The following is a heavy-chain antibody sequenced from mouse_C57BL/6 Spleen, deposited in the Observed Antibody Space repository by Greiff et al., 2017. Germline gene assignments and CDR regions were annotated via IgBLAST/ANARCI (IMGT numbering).Heavy chain of an antibody. CDR1: GYTFTSYW. V-gene: IGHV1-5*01. CDR3: TRGHYYGSSQGYFDY. D-gene: IGHD1-1*01. J-gene: IGHJ2*01. CDR2: IYPGNSDT. Sequence: EVQLQQSGTVLARPGASVKMSCKTSGYTFTSYWMHWVKQRPGQGLEWIGAIYPGNSDTSYNQKFKGKAKLTAVTSASTAYMELSSLTNEDSAVYYCTRGHYYGSSQGYFDYWGQGTTLTVSS.